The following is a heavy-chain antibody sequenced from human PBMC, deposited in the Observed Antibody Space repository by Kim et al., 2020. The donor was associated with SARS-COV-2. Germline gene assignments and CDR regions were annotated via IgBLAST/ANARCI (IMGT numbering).Heavy chain of an antibody. D-gene: IGHD6-19*01. CDR1: GGYISSYY. J-gene: IGHJ4*02. V-gene: IGHV4-4*07. CDR3: ATDRVRIGWYKDFDY. CDR2: IYTSGST. Sequence: SETLSLTCTVSGGYISSYYWSWIRQPAGKGLEWIGRIYTSGSTNYNPSLKSRVTMSVATSKNQFPLKLSSVTAADTAEYYCATDRVRIGWYKDFDYWGQG.